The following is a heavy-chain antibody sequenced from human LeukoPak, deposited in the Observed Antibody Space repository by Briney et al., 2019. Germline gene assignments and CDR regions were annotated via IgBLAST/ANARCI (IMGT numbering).Heavy chain of an antibody. CDR2: IYPTGST. V-gene: IGHV4-4*07. CDR3: ARDLRDYLYGMDV. J-gene: IGHJ6*02. Sequence: SETLSLTCTVSGGSISSYYWSWIRHSAGKGLEWIGRIYPTGSTNYNPSLKSRATMSVDTSKNQFSLKLTSVTAADTAVYYCARDLRDYLYGMDVWGQGTTVNVSS. CDR1: GGSISSYY.